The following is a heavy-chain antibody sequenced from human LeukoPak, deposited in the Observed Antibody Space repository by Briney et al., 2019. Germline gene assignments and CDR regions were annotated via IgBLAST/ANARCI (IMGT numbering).Heavy chain of an antibody. CDR3: AKQSPYGGRFGVDDD. V-gene: IGHV3-23*01. J-gene: IGHJ4*02. Sequence: GGSLRLSCAASGFSFSNYAMSWVRQAPGKGLEWVSAITGSGDITYNADSVKGRFTTSRDNSKNTLYLQMNDLRPEDTAVYSCAKQSPYGGRFGVDDDWGRGTLVTVSS. CDR1: GFSFSNYA. CDR2: ITGSGDIT. D-gene: IGHD1-26*01.